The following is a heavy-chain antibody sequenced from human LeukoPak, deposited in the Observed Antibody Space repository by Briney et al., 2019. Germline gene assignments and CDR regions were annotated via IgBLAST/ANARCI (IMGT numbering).Heavy chain of an antibody. CDR1: GFTFSSYG. Sequence: QPGGSLRLSCAASGFTFSSYGMHWVRQAPGKGLEWVAFIRYDGSNKYYADSVKGRFTISRDNSKNTLYLQMNSLRAEDTAVYYCAKDPIPVGATHNWFDPWGQGTLVTVSS. J-gene: IGHJ5*02. CDR3: AKDPIPVGATHNWFDP. V-gene: IGHV3-30*02. CDR2: IRYDGSNK. D-gene: IGHD1-26*01.